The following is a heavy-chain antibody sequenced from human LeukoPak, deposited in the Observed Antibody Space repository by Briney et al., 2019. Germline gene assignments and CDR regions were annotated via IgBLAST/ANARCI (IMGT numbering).Heavy chain of an antibody. Sequence: SVNVSCKASGYTFTSYGISWVRQSPGQGLEWMGGITPILGTANYAQKFQGRVTINADQSTRTAYMELSSLRSEDTAVYYCARSLIDYGGSYDVFDIWGQGTMVTISS. CDR2: ITPILGTA. D-gene: IGHD4-23*01. CDR3: ARSLIDYGGSYDVFDI. V-gene: IGHV1-69*10. CDR1: GYTFTSYG. J-gene: IGHJ3*02.